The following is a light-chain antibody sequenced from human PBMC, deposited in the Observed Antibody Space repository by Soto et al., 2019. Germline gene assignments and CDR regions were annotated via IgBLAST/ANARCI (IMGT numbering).Light chain of an antibody. Sequence: VLTQSPLSLPVTLGQPAFISCRSSKSLVDSDGNTLLTWFQQRPGQSPRRLIHWISDRDVAVSDIFSGSGSGPFFTLNISRVEAEDVATYYCMQGTLPYTFGQGTRLDIK. CDR2: WIS. V-gene: IGKV2-30*01. CDR1: KSLVDSDGNTL. J-gene: IGKJ2*01. CDR3: MQGTLPYT.